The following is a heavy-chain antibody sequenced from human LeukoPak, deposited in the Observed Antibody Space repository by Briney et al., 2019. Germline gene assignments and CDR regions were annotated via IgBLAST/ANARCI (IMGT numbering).Heavy chain of an antibody. CDR1: GYTLTELS. V-gene: IGHV1-24*01. D-gene: IGHD1-7*01. J-gene: IGHJ6*02. CDR2: FDPEDGET. Sequence: ASVKVSCKVSGYTLTELSMHWVRQAPGKGLEWMGGFDPEDGETIYAQKFQGRVTMTEDTSTDTAYMELSSLRSEDTAVHYCATGGITGTIIYYYYGMDVWGQGTTVTVSS. CDR3: ATGGITGTIIYYYYGMDV.